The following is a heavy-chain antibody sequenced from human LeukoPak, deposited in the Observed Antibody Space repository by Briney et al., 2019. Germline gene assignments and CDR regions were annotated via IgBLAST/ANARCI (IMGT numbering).Heavy chain of an antibody. V-gene: IGHV3-21*04. J-gene: IGHJ6*03. Sequence: GGSLRLSCAASGFTVSSNYMSWVRQAPGKGLEWVSSISSSSSYIYYADSVQGRFTISRDISKNTLYLQMNSLRAEDTAVYYCARAGKRLAYYYYMDVWGKGTTVTISS. CDR3: ARAGKRLAYYYYMDV. D-gene: IGHD1-1*01. CDR2: ISSSSSYI. CDR1: GFTVSSNY.